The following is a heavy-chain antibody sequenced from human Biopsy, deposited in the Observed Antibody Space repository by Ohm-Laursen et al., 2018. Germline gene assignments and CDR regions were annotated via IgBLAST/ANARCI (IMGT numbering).Heavy chain of an antibody. CDR3: AKDDYDRVSSGYYFDY. V-gene: IGHV3-21*01. J-gene: IGHJ4*02. Sequence: SLRLSCAASGFAFSDYSMNWVRQAPGKGPEWVASISSTSNHIHYVDSVWGRFTISRDNAENSLYLEMNSLRVEDTAVYYCAKDDYDRVSSGYYFDYWGQGTLVSVSS. D-gene: IGHD3-10*02. CDR1: GFAFSDYS. CDR2: ISSTSNHI.